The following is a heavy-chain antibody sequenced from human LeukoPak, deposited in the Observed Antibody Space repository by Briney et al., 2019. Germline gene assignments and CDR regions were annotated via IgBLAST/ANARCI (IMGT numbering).Heavy chain of an antibody. Sequence: PGGSLRLSCAASGFTFTNYAMTWVRQAPGKGLEWVSAVDTVGGATYYADSVRGRFTVSRDSSKNTLYLQMNSLRAEDTAVYYCARRVLTPPDYWGQGTLVTVSS. CDR2: VDTVGGAT. CDR3: ARRVLTPPDY. D-gene: IGHD3-3*01. CDR1: GFTFTNYA. J-gene: IGHJ4*02. V-gene: IGHV3-23*01.